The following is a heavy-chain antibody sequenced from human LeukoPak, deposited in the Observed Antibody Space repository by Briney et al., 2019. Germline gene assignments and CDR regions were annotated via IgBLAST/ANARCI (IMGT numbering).Heavy chain of an antibody. J-gene: IGHJ1*01. CDR3: ARTYYYDSSGYYEYFQH. CDR2: INPNSGGT. Sequence: ASVKVSCKASGYTFTGYYMHWVRQAPGQGLEWMGWINPNSGGTNYAQKFQGRVTMTRDTSISTAYMELSRLRSDDTAVYYCARTYYYDSSGYYEYFQHWGQGTLVTVSS. CDR1: GYTFTGYY. V-gene: IGHV1-2*02. D-gene: IGHD3-22*01.